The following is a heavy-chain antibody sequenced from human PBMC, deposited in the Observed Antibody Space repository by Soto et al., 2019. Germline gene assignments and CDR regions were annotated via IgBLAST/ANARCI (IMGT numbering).Heavy chain of an antibody. CDR2: ISSSSGTI. J-gene: IGHJ4*02. D-gene: IGHD6-13*01. CDR3: ARGTYRSKTDFDY. Sequence: PXGSLRLSCAASGFTFSDYYMPWIRQAPGSGLDWVSYISSSSGTISYANSVKGRFTISRDNAQNSLYLQMTSLRAEDTAVYYCARGTYRSKTDFDYWGQGTLVTVSS. V-gene: IGHV3-11*01. CDR1: GFTFSDYY.